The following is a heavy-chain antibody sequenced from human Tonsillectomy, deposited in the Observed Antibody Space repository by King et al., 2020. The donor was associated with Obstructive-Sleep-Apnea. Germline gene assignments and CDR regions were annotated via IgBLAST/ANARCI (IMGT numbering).Heavy chain of an antibody. CDR3: ARHYYGSGRNGMDV. J-gene: IGHJ6*02. V-gene: IGHV2-70*11. CDR1: GFSLSTSGMC. CDR2: IDWDDDK. D-gene: IGHD3-10*01. Sequence: TLKESGPALVKPTQTLTLTCTFSGFSLSTSGMCVSWIRQPPGKALEWLARIDWDDDKYYSTSLKTRLTISKDTSKNQVVLTMTNMDPVDTATFYCARHYYGSGRNGMDVWGQGTTVTVSS.